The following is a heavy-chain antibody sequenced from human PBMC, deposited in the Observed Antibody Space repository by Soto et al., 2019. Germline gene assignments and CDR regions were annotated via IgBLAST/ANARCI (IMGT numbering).Heavy chain of an antibody. CDR3: ATSDPGYYYGMDV. CDR2: IYPADSDT. CDR1: GYSFTSYW. V-gene: IGHV5-51*01. J-gene: IGHJ6*02. Sequence: GESLKISCKGSGYSFTSYWIGWVRQMPGKGLEWMGIIYPADSDTRYSPSVQGQVTISADKSISTAYLQWTSLKASDTAMYYCATSDPGYYYGMDVWGQGTTVTVSS.